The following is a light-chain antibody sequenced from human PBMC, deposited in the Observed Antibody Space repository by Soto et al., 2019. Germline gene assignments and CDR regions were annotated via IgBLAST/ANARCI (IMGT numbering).Light chain of an antibody. J-gene: IGKJ1*01. Sequence: EIVMTQSPATLSVSPGKRATLSCRASQSVSSNLAWYQQKPGQAPRLLVYSASTRAIGVPARFSGSGSGTAFTLTISSLQSEDFAVYYCQQYNNWLRTFGQGTKVEIK. V-gene: IGKV3-15*01. CDR2: SAS. CDR3: QQYNNWLRT. CDR1: QSVSSN.